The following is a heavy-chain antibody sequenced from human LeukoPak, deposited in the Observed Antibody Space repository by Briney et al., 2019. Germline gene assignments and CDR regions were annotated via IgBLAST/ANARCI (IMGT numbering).Heavy chain of an antibody. CDR3: AKDTMTTVPYGMDV. CDR1: GFTFSNYA. D-gene: IGHD4-17*01. J-gene: IGHJ6*02. CDR2: ITGSGGST. Sequence: GGSLRLSCAASGFTFSNYAMSWVRQAPGKGLEWVSTITGSGGSTYYADSVKGRFTISRDNSKNTLYLQMNSLRAEDTAVYYCAKDTMTTVPYGMDVWGQGTTVTVSS. V-gene: IGHV3-23*01.